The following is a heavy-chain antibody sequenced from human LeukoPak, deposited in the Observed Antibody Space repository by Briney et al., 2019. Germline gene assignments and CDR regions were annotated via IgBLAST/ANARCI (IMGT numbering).Heavy chain of an antibody. CDR2: ISGSSDST. D-gene: IGHD6-19*01. Sequence: GGSLRLSCAASGFTFNKYAMSWVRQAPGKGLEWVSTISGSSDSTDYADSVKGRFTISRDNSKNTLYLQMNSLRAEDTAVYYCAKAPQSDWYGAHYFDSWGQGTLVTVSS. V-gene: IGHV3-23*01. J-gene: IGHJ4*02. CDR3: AKAPQSDWYGAHYFDS. CDR1: GFTFNKYA.